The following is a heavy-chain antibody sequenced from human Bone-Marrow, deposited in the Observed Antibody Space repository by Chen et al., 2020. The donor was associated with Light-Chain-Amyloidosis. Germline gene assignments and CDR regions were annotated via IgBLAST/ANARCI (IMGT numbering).Heavy chain of an antibody. J-gene: IGHJ4*02. Sequence: GQLVQSGGGLVQPGGSLRLSCAASGFTFSSYGMHWVRQAPGKGLEWVAFIRYDGSNKYYADSVKGRFTISRDNSKNTLYLQMNSLRAEDTAVYYCAKEPSRHMVRGEPELDYWGQGTLVTVSS. V-gene: IGHV3-30*02. D-gene: IGHD3-10*01. CDR1: GFTFSSYG. CDR3: AKEPSRHMVRGEPELDY. CDR2: IRYDGSNK.